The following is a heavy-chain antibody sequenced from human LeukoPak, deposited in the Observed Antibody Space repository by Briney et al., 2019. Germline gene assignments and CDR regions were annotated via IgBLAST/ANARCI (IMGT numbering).Heavy chain of an antibody. V-gene: IGHV1-2*02. Sequence: ASVKVSCKASGYTFTGYHIHWVRQAPGQGLEWMGWINPNSGGTNYAQKFQGRVTMTRDTSISTAYMELSRLRSDDTAVYYCARSPSSSGYAFDYWGQGTLVTVSS. J-gene: IGHJ4*02. CDR2: INPNSGGT. CDR3: ARSPSSSGYAFDY. CDR1: GYTFTGYH. D-gene: IGHD3-22*01.